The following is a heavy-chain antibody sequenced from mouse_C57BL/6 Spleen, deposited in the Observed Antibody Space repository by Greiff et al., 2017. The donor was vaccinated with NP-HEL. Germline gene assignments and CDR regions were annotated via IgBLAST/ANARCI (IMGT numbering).Heavy chain of an antibody. CDR1: GYTFTDYN. CDR2: INPNNGGT. J-gene: IGHJ3*01. D-gene: IGHD1-1*01. CDR3: AREEYYAPFAY. V-gene: IGHV1-22*01. Sequence: VQLKQSGPELVKPGASVKMSCKASGYTFTDYNMHWVKQSHGKSLEWIGYINPNNGGTSYNQKFKGKATLTVNKSSSTAYMELRSLTSEDSAVYCCAREEYYAPFAYWGQGTLVTVSA.